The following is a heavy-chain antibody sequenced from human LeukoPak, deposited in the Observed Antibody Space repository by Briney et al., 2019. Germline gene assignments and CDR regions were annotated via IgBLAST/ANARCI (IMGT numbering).Heavy chain of an antibody. J-gene: IGHJ3*02. CDR2: ISSSGSTI. D-gene: IGHD5-24*01. CDR3: ARDRKSLEMATTGTFDI. V-gene: IGHV3-11*01. Sequence: GGSLRLSCAASGFTFSDYYMSWIRQAPGKGLEWVSYISSSGSTIYYADSVKGRFTISRDNAKNSLYPQMNSLRAEDTAVYYCARDRKSLEMATTGTFDIWGQGTMVTVSS. CDR1: GFTFSDYY.